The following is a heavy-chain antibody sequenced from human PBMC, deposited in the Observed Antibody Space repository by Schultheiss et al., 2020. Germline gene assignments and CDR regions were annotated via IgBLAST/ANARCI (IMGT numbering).Heavy chain of an antibody. D-gene: IGHD6-19*01. V-gene: IGHV4-61*02. CDR2: IYTSGST. CDR3: ARHSTIAVAGISYYFDY. CDR1: GGSISSGSYY. J-gene: IGHJ4*02. Sequence: SQTLSLTCTVSGGSISSGSYYWSWIRQPAGKGLEWIGRIYTSGSTNYNPSLKSRVTISVDTSKNQFSLKLSSVTAADTAVYYCARHSTIAVAGISYYFDYWGQGTLVNVSS.